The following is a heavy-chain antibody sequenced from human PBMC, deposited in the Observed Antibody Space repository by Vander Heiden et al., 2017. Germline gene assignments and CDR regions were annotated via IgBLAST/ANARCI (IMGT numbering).Heavy chain of an antibody. J-gene: IGHJ4*02. CDR3: AKGTYYYDSSGYAY. CDR1: GFTLGSYA. V-gene: IGHV3-30*18. CDR2: VSYDGSSK. D-gene: IGHD3-22*01. Sequence: QVQLVGSGGGVVRPGSSLRVSCAASGFTLGSYAMHWVRQAPGRGLEWVAVVSYDGSSKYYADSVKGRFTISRDNSKDTLYLQMNSLRAEDTAVYYCAKGTYYYDSSGYAYWGQGTLVTVSS.